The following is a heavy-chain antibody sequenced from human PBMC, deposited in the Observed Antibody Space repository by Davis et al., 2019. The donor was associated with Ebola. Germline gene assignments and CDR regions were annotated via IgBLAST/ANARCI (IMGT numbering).Heavy chain of an antibody. Sequence: GGSLRLSCAASGFTFSSYGMHWVRQAPGQGLEWMGRINPNSGGTNYAQKFQGRVTMTRDTSISTAYMELSRLRSDDTAVYYCALAAAGSDYWGQGTLVTVSS. CDR2: INPNSGGT. CDR3: ALAAAGSDY. J-gene: IGHJ4*02. V-gene: IGHV1-2*06. CDR1: GFTFSSYG. D-gene: IGHD6-13*01.